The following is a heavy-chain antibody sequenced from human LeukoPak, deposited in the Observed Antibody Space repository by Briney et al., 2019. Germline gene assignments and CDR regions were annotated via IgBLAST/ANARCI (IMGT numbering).Heavy chain of an antibody. J-gene: IGHJ4*02. Sequence: SETLSLTCTVSGGSIGSGSYYWGWIRQPPGKGLEWIGSIYYSGSTYYNPSLKSRVTISVDTSKNQFSLKLSSVTAADTAVYYCARTDWRELPKPDYWGQGTLVTVSS. D-gene: IGHD1-26*01. CDR3: ARTDWRELPKPDY. CDR2: IYYSGST. CDR1: GGSIGSGSYY. V-gene: IGHV4-39*01.